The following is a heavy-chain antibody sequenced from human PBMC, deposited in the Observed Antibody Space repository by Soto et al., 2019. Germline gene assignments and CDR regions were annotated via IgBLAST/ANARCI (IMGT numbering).Heavy chain of an antibody. J-gene: IGHJ4*02. D-gene: IGHD1-26*01. CDR1: GGTFSSYA. Sequence: QVQLVQSGAAVKKPGSSVKVSCKASGGTFSSYAISWVRQAPGQGLEWMGGIIPIFGTANYAQKFQGRVTITADESTSTAYMELSSLRSEDTAVYYCARDMGEWELPRRGYFDYWGQGTLVTVSS. CDR2: IIPIFGTA. CDR3: ARDMGEWELPRRGYFDY. V-gene: IGHV1-69*12.